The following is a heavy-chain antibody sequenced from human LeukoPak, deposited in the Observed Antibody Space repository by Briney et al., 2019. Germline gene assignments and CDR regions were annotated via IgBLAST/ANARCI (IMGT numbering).Heavy chain of an antibody. CDR1: GGPISSSSYY. Sequence: SETLSLTCTVSGGPISSSSYYWGWIRQPPGKRLEWIGSIHYSGRTYDNPSLKSRVTISLDTSKNHFSLKLSSVTAADTAVYYCARSGSGNAFDIWGQGTMVTVSS. CDR3: ARSGSGNAFDI. CDR2: IHYSGRT. V-gene: IGHV4-39*02. D-gene: IGHD6-25*01. J-gene: IGHJ3*02.